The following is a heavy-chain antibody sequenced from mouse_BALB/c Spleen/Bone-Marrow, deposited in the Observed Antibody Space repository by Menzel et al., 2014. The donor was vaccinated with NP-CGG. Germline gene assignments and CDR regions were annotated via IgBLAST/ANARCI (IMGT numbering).Heavy chain of an antibody. J-gene: IGHJ2*01. CDR1: GYAFTNYL. CDR2: INPGIGDI. Sequence: VQLQQSGAELVRPGTSVKVSCKASGYAFTNYLIEWSKQRPGQGLEWIGRINPGIGDIIYNAKFKGKATLTADKSSTTAYMQLSSLTSDDSAVYFCARFTRDYWGQGTTLTVSS. V-gene: IGHV1-54*01. CDR3: ARFTRDY.